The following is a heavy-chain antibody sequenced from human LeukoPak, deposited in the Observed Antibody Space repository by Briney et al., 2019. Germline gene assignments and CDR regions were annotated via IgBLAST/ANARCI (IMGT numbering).Heavy chain of an antibody. CDR1: GGSFSGYY. CDR3: ARKRGRIAAAVGWFDP. Sequence: SETLSLTCAVYGGSFSGYYWSWIRQPPGKGLEWIGEINHSGSSNYNPSLKSRVTISVDTSKNQFSLKLSSVPAADTAVYYCARKRGRIAAAVGWFDPWGQGTLVTVSS. CDR2: INHSGSS. D-gene: IGHD6-13*01. J-gene: IGHJ5*02. V-gene: IGHV4-34*01.